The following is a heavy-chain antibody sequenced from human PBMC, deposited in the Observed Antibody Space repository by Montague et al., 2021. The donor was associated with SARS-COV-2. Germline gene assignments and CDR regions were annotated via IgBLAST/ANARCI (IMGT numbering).Heavy chain of an antibody. CDR3: AKSSGSYGDYFDY. Sequence: SLRLSCAASGFTFSSYAMSWVRQAPGKRLEWVSVIYSGGSSTFYADSVKGRFTISRDKSKNTLYLQMNSLRAEDTAVYYCAKSSGSYGDYFDYWGQGTLVTVSS. J-gene: IGHJ4*02. D-gene: IGHD1-26*01. CDR2: IYSGGSST. V-gene: IGHV3-23*03. CDR1: GFTFSSYA.